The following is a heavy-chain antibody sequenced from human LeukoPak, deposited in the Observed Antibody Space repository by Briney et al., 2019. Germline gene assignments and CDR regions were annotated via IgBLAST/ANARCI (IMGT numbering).Heavy chain of an antibody. D-gene: IGHD3-3*01. CDR3: ARGWGSYYDFWSGPPRAFDY. Sequence: GGSLRLSCAASGFAFSNYAMNWVRQAPGRGLEWVASITGGGLSTFSADSVKGRFTISRDNSKNTLYLQMNSLRAEDTAVYYCARGWGSYYDFWSGPPRAFDYWGQGTLVTVSS. CDR1: GFAFSNYA. J-gene: IGHJ4*02. V-gene: IGHV3-23*01. CDR2: ITGGGLST.